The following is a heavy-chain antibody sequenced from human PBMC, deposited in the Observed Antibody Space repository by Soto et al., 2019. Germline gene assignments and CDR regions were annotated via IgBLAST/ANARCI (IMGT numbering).Heavy chain of an antibody. V-gene: IGHV4-30-2*01. D-gene: IGHD3-10*01. CDR1: GGSISSGGYS. J-gene: IGHJ6*02. Sequence: SETLSLTCAVSGGSISSGGYSWSWIRQPPGKGLEWIGYIYHSGSTYYNPSLKSRVTISVDRSKNQFSLKLSSVTAADTAVYYCARRGGIMVRGATNYYFGMDVWGQGTKVTVSS. CDR3: ARRGGIMVRGATNYYFGMDV. CDR2: IYHSGST.